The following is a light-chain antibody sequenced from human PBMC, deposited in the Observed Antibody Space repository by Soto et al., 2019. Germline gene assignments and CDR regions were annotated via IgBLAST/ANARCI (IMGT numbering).Light chain of an antibody. CDR3: QQYKNFWT. CDR2: GAS. Sequence: EIVMTQSPATLSVSPGDRATLSSRASQSVNSNLDWYQQKPGQAPRLVIYGASARATGIPARFSGSGSGTEFTLTISSLQSEDFAVYYCQQYKNFWTFGQGTKVEIK. CDR1: QSVNSN. V-gene: IGKV3-15*01. J-gene: IGKJ1*01.